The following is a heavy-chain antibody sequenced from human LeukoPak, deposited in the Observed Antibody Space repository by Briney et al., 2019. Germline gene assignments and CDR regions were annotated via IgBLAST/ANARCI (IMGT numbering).Heavy chain of an antibody. CDR1: GFTFRVYA. CDR3: AKRGVVTAEFDY. J-gene: IGHJ4*02. V-gene: IGHV3-23*01. D-gene: IGHD2-21*02. Sequence: GGSLRLSCAASGFTFRVYAMTWVRQVPGKGLEWVSGISGSGSSTYSADSVKGRFTISRDNSNNTLYLQMNSLRAEDTAVYYCAKRGVVTAEFDYWGQGTLVTVSS. CDR2: ISGSGSST.